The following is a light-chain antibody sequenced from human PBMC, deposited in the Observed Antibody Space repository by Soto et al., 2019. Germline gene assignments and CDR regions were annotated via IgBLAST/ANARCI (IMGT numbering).Light chain of an antibody. CDR3: ASWDDSLNGHWV. CDR1: NSNIGGNS. Sequence: QSVLTQAPSASGTPGQRVTISCSGSNSNIGGNSVSWYHHLPGTAPKLLIFNNSQRPSGVPDRFSGSKSGTSASLAISGLQCEDEADYYCASWDDSLNGHWVFGGGTKLTVL. V-gene: IGLV1-44*01. J-gene: IGLJ3*02. CDR2: NNS.